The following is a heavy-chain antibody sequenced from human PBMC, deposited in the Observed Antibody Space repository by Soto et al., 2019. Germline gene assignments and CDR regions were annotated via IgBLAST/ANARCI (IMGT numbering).Heavy chain of an antibody. J-gene: IGHJ6*02. Sequence: QVQLVQSGAEVKKPGASVKVSCKASGYTFTSYGISWVRQAPGQGLEWMGWISAYNGNTNYAQKLQGRVTMTTDTSTSTANMELRSLRADDTAVYCCARGKRDSLGDYGMDVWGQGTTVTVSS. CDR2: ISAYNGNT. V-gene: IGHV1-18*01. CDR3: ARGKRDSLGDYGMDV. D-gene: IGHD2-21*02. CDR1: GYTFTSYG.